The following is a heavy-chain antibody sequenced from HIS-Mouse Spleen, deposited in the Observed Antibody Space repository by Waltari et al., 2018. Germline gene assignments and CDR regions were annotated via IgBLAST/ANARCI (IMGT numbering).Heavy chain of an antibody. J-gene: IGHJ4*02. CDR2: IYYSGSP. V-gene: IGHV4-30-4*01. CDR3: ARGGDFWSGYLYYFDY. CDR1: GGSISSGDYY. Sequence: QVQLQESGPGLVKPSQTLSLTCTVSGGSISSGDYYWSWIRQPPVKGLEWIGYIYYSGSPYYNPYLKSRVTISVDTSKNQFSLKLSSVTAADTAVYYCARGGDFWSGYLYYFDYLGQGTLVTVSS. D-gene: IGHD3-3*01.